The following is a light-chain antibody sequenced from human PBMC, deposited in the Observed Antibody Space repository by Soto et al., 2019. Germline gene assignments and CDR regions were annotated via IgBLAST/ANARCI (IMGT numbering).Light chain of an antibody. Sequence: EIVLTQSPGTLSLSPGERATLSYRASQSVSSSYLAWYQQKPGQAPRLLIYGASSRATGIPDRFSGSGSGTDFTLTISRLEPEDFAVYYCRQYGSSLFTFGPGTKVDIK. CDR3: RQYGSSLFT. J-gene: IGKJ3*01. V-gene: IGKV3-20*01. CDR2: GAS. CDR1: QSVSSSY.